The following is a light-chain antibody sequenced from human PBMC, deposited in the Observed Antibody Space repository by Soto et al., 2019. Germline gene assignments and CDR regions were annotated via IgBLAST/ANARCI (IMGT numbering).Light chain of an antibody. Sequence: VLTQPASVSWSPGQSITISCTGTSGDIGSYNRVSWYQQHPGKAPKLIIYEVTDRPSGVSNRFSGSKSGNTASLTISGLQAEDEAEYYCSSYTNINTRACVFGTGTKVTVL. CDR1: SGDIGSYNR. V-gene: IGLV2-14*01. CDR3: SSYTNINTRACV. CDR2: EVT. J-gene: IGLJ1*01.